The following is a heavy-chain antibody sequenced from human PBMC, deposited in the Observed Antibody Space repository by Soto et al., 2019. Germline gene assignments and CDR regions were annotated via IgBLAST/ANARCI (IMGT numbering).Heavy chain of an antibody. CDR1: GGSISSGDYY. CDR2: VYYSGSA. D-gene: IGHD2-21*02. J-gene: IGHJ5*02. V-gene: IGHV4-31*03. Sequence: PSETLSLTCTVSGGSISSGDYYWTWIRQHPGKGLEWIGYVYYSGSAYYNPSLKSRVTISVDTSKNQFSLRLSSVTAADTAVYYCARDIVAVTAIRERHNWFDPWGQGTLVTVSS. CDR3: ARDIVAVTAIRERHNWFDP.